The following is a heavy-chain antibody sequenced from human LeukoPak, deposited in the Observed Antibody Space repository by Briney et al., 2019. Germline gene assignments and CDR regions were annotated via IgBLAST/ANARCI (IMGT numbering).Heavy chain of an antibody. J-gene: IGHJ4*02. Sequence: TGGSLRLSCAASGFTFSAYAMSWVRQAPGKGLEWVSGISGCGGSTYYADSVKGRFTISRDNSKNTLYLQMNSLRDEDTAVYYCAKFFRTITTTATRYFDYWGQGTLVTVSS. CDR2: ISGCGGST. CDR3: AKFFRTITTTATRYFDY. V-gene: IGHV3-23*01. D-gene: IGHD5-12*01. CDR1: GFTFSAYA.